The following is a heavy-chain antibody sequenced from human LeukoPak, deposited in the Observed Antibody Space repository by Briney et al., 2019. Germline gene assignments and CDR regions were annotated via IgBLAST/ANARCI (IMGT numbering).Heavy chain of an antibody. D-gene: IGHD3-22*01. Sequence: GGSLRLSCAASGFTFSSYAMHWARQAPGEGLEYVSAVSSSGGTTYYANSVKGRFTISRDNSKNTLYLQLGSLRAEDMAVYYCARGLYYYDSSGYPHWGQGILVTVSS. CDR3: ARGLYYYDSSGYPH. CDR1: GFTFSSYA. CDR2: VSSSGGTT. V-gene: IGHV3-64*01. J-gene: IGHJ4*02.